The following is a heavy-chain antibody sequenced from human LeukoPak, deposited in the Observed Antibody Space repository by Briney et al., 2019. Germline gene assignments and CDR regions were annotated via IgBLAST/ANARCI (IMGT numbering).Heavy chain of an antibody. J-gene: IGHJ4*02. V-gene: IGHV4-59*06. Sequence: SETLSLTCTVSGGSISSYYWSWIRQHPGKGLEWIGYISYSGSTYYNPSLKSRITISEDTSKTQFSLKLSSVTAADTAVYYCARRNYFDSSGYGYYFDYWGQGTLVTVSS. D-gene: IGHD3-22*01. CDR2: ISYSGST. CDR1: GGSISSYY. CDR3: ARRNYFDSSGYGYYFDY.